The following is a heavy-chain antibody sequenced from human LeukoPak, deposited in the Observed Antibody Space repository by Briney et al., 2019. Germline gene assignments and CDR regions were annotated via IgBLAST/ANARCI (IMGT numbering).Heavy chain of an antibody. CDR1: GFTFSSYG. D-gene: IGHD6-19*01. CDR3: AKTDIAVAHYFDY. Sequence: PGGSLRLSCAASGFTFSSYGMHWVRQAPGKGLEWVAFIRYDGSNKYYADSVKGRFTISRDNSKNTLYLQMNSLRAEDTAVYYCAKTDIAVAHYFDYWGRGTLVTVSS. V-gene: IGHV3-30*02. J-gene: IGHJ4*02. CDR2: IRYDGSNK.